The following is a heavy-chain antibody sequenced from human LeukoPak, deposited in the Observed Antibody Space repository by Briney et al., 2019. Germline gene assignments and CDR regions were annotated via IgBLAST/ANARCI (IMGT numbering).Heavy chain of an antibody. Sequence: GGSLRLSCAASGFTFSSYAMSWVRQAPGKGLEWVSYISSSSSTIYYADSVKGRFTISRDNAKNSLYLQMNSLRDEDTAVYYCARGGPVVRYFDWLLSHDYWGQGTLVTVSS. V-gene: IGHV3-48*02. CDR3: ARGGPVVRYFDWLLSHDY. CDR2: ISSSSSTI. J-gene: IGHJ4*02. D-gene: IGHD3-9*01. CDR1: GFTFSSYA.